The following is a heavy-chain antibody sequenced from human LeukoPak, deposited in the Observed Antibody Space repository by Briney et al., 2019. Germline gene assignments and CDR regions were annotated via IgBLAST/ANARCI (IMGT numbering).Heavy chain of an antibody. CDR2: ISGSGGST. J-gene: IGHJ3*02. Sequence: GGSLRLSCAASGFTFSSYAMSWVRQAPGKGLEWVSAISGSGGSTYYADSVKGRFTISRDNSKNTLYLQMNSLRAEDTAVYYCAKDPTHSSSWYYAFDIWGQGTMVTVSS. CDR1: GFTFSSYA. CDR3: AKDPTHSSSWYYAFDI. D-gene: IGHD6-13*01. V-gene: IGHV3-23*01.